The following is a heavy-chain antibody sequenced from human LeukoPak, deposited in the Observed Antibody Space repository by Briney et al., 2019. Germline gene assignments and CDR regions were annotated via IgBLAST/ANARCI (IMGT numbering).Heavy chain of an antibody. CDR3: ARMDCSSTSCYGLGVWFDP. Sequence: SETLSLTCTVSGGSISSYYWSWIRQPPGKGLEWIGYIYYSGSTNYNPSLKRRVNISVDTSKNQFSLKLSSVTAADTAVYYCARMDCSSTSCYGLGVWFDPWGQGTLVTVSS. D-gene: IGHD2-2*01. CDR1: GGSISSYY. J-gene: IGHJ5*02. V-gene: IGHV4-59*01. CDR2: IYYSGST.